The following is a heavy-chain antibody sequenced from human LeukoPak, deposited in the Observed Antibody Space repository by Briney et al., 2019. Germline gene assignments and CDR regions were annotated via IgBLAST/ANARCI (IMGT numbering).Heavy chain of an antibody. D-gene: IGHD6-19*01. CDR1: DGSIKTYF. Sequence: SETLSLTCSVSDGSIKTYFWSWIRQPAGKGLEWIGRIDSSGTTSLNPSLKSRVTISQDKSKKQFSLKLSSVTAADTAVYYCATGGYSAWCDYWGHGTQVIVSS. CDR2: IDSSGTT. J-gene: IGHJ4*01. CDR3: ATGGYSAWCDY. V-gene: IGHV4-4*07.